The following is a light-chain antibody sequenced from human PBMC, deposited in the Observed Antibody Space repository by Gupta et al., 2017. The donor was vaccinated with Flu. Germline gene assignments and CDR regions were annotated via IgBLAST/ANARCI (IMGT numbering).Light chain of an antibody. Sequence: SYVLTQAPSVSVAPGQTARITCGGFNIESKSVNWYRQRPGQAPVLVLYDDGDRPSGIPERFSGANSRNTATLTTSRVEAGDEADYYCHVWDSNVEVVFGGGTKLTVL. CDR3: HVWDSNVEVV. CDR2: DDG. V-gene: IGLV3-21*02. J-gene: IGLJ2*01. CDR1: NIESKS.